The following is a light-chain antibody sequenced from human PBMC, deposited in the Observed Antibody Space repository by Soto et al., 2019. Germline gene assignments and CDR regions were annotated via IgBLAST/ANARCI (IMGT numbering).Light chain of an antibody. V-gene: IGKV1-27*01. Sequence: DIQMTQSPSSLSASVGDRVTFSCRASQDISNYLAWYQQKPGKVPKLLIYGASPLQSGVRPRFIGSRSGTAFTRTIGSLQPEDVAAYYYPEYNSAPRTCGPGTKVDI. CDR1: QDISNY. CDR3: PEYNSAPRT. J-gene: IGKJ3*01. CDR2: GAS.